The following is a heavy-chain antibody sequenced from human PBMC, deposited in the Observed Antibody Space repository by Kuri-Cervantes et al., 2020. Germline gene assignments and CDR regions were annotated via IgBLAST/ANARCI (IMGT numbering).Heavy chain of an antibody. CDR3: ARPYELRYFDWPPMDV. CDR2: IYYNGNS. CDR1: GGSVSSDTYY. J-gene: IGHJ6*02. V-gene: IGHV4-61*01. D-gene: IGHD3-9*01. Sequence: SETLSLTCTVSGGSVSSDTYYWHWIRQPPGRGLEWIGFIYYNGNSNYNPSLKSRVTISVDTSKNQFSLKLSSVTAADTAVYYCARPYELRYFDWPPMDVWGQGTTVTVSS.